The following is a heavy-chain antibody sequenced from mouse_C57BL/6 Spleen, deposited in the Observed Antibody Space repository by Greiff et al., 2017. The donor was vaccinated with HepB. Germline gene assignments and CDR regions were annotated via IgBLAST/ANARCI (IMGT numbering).Heavy chain of an antibody. Sequence: EVQLQQSGGGLVQPGGSMKLSCAASGFTFSDAWMDWVRQSPEKGLEWVAEIRNKDNNHATYYAESVKGRFTISRDDSKSSVYLQMNSLRAEDTGIYYCTSYGSSYRYFDVWGTGTTVTVSS. CDR1: GFTFSDAW. D-gene: IGHD1-1*01. CDR3: TSYGSSYRYFDV. J-gene: IGHJ1*03. CDR2: IRNKDNNHAT. V-gene: IGHV6-6*01.